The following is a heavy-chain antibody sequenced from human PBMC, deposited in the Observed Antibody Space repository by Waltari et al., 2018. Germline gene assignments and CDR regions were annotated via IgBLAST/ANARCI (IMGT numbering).Heavy chain of an antibody. J-gene: IGHJ4*02. CDR1: GYTLTELS. CDR3: ATHIGDCSSTSCYTFDY. Sequence: QVQLVQSGAEVKKPGASVKVSCKVSGYTLTELSMHWVRQAPGKGLEWMGGFDPEDGETIYAQKFQGRVTMTEDTSTDTAYMELSSLRSEDTAVYYYATHIGDCSSTSCYTFDYWGQGTLVTVSS. D-gene: IGHD2-2*02. CDR2: FDPEDGET. V-gene: IGHV1-24*01.